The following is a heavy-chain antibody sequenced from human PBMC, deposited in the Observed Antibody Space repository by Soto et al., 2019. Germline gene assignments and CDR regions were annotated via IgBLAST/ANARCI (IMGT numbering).Heavy chain of an antibody. CDR2: IKSKTDGGTT. V-gene: IGHV3-15*01. Sequence: GGSLRLSCAASGFTFSNAWMSWVRQAPGKGLEWVGRIKSKTDGGTTDYAAPVKGRFTISRDDSKNTLYLQMNSLKIEDTAVYYCTTGSPRVVGATAFDIWGQGTMVTVSS. CDR3: TTGSPRVVGATAFDI. D-gene: IGHD1-26*01. CDR1: GFTFSNAW. J-gene: IGHJ3*02.